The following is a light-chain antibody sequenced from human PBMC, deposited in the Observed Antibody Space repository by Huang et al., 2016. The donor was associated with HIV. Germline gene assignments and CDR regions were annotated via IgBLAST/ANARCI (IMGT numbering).Light chain of an antibody. V-gene: IGKV3-15*01. CDR2: GAS. CDR3: QQYNDWPPLT. CDR1: QTVNSD. J-gene: IGKJ4*01. Sequence: EIEMTQSPATLSVSPGERATLSCRASQTVNSDLAWYQQKPGQAPRLLIYGASTRATGIPAKFTGTGSGTEFSLTISNLQSEDFAVYYCQQYNDWPPLTFGGGTKVEI.